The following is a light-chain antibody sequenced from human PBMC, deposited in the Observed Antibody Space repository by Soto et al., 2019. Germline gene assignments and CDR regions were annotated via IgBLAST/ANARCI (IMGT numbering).Light chain of an antibody. Sequence: EIVLTQSPGTLSLSPGERATLSCRASQSVSSSYLAWYQQKPGQAPRLLIYGASCRAAGNPDRFSGSGSGTDFTLPISRLEPEDFAVYYCQQYGSSLLTFGRGTKVESK. CDR3: QQYGSSLLT. V-gene: IGKV3-20*01. J-gene: IGKJ4*01. CDR2: GAS. CDR1: QSVSSSY.